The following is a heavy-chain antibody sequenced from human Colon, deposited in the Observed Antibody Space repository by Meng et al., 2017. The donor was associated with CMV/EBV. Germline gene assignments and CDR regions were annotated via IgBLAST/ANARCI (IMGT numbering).Heavy chain of an antibody. CDR1: GFTFDDYA. D-gene: IGHD6-19*01. J-gene: IGHJ4*02. CDR3: ARGPFSSGRWAGFDY. Sequence: SGFTFDDYAMTWVRQTPGKGLEWVSGINWNGAYTGYADSVKGRFTISRDDAKNSLYLQMNTLRAEDTALYYCARGPFSSGRWAGFDYWGQGTLVTVSS. V-gene: IGHV3-20*03. CDR2: INWNGAYT.